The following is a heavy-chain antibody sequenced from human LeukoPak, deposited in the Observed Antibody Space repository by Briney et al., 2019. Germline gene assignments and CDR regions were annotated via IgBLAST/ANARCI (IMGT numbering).Heavy chain of an antibody. CDR3: ARQSGYSYDAEFDY. D-gene: IGHD5-18*01. Sequence: SETLSLTCTVSGGSISSSSYYWGWIRQPPGKGLEWIGSIYYSGSTYYNPSLKSRVTISVDTSKNQFSLKLSSVTAADTAVYYCARQSGYSYDAEFDYWGQGTLVTVSS. CDR2: IYYSGST. CDR1: GGSISSSSYY. V-gene: IGHV4-39*01. J-gene: IGHJ4*02.